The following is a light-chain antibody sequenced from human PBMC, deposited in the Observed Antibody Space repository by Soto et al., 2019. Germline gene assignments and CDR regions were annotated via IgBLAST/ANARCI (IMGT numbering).Light chain of an antibody. Sequence: DIQMTQSPSTLSASVGDRVTISCRASQTISTWLAWYQQKPGKAPNLLIYNASSLESGVPSRFSGSGSGTEFTLTISRLQPDDFATYYCRQYNNFPLTFGGGTKVDIK. CDR1: QTISTW. J-gene: IGKJ4*01. CDR2: NAS. V-gene: IGKV1-5*03. CDR3: RQYNNFPLT.